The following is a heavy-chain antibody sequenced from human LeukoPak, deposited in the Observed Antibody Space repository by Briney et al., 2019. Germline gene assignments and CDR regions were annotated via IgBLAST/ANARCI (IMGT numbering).Heavy chain of an antibody. Sequence: GGSLRLSCAASGFTFSIYWMSWVRQAPEKGLEWVANIKQDGSEKYYVDSVKGRFTISRDNAKNSLYLQMNSLRAEDTAVYYCARTYYDFWSLYPSYFDYWGQGTLVTVSS. J-gene: IGHJ4*02. CDR1: GFTFSIYW. D-gene: IGHD3-3*01. CDR3: ARTYYDFWSLYPSYFDY. V-gene: IGHV3-7*01. CDR2: IKQDGSEK.